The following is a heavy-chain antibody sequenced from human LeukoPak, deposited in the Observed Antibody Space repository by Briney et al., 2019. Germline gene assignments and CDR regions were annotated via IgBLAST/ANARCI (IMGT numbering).Heavy chain of an antibody. Sequence: SETLSLTCTVSGGSISSYYWSWIRQPPGKGLEWIGYIYYSGSTNYNPSLKSRVTISVDTSKNQFSLKLSSVTAADTAVYYCARHARGSGYYYADYWGQGTLVTVSS. CDR3: ARHARGSGYYYADY. CDR2: IYYSGST. D-gene: IGHD3-22*01. J-gene: IGHJ4*02. CDR1: GGSISSYY. V-gene: IGHV4-59*08.